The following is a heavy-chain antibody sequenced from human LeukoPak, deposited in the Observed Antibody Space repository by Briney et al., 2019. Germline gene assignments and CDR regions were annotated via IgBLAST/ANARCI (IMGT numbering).Heavy chain of an antibody. J-gene: IGHJ4*02. CDR1: GYTFTHYY. CDR2: VNPNSGDT. CDR3: TRGRRILVGDTNAGDFFDF. Sequence: ASVKVSCKASGYTFTHYYILWVRQAPGQGLEWMGWVNPNSGDTYYPQKFQGRVTMTRDTSISTAYMDLSRLKSDDTAVYYCTRGRRILVGDTNAGDFFDFWGQGTLVTVSS. D-gene: IGHD1-26*01. V-gene: IGHV1-2*02.